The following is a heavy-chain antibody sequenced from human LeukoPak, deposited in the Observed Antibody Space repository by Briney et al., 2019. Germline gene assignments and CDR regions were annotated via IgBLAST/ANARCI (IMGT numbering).Heavy chain of an antibody. D-gene: IGHD1-7*01. Sequence: SETLSLTCAVHDGPFSGYYWSWIRQPPGKGLEWIGEISQRGSPNYNPSLKSGVTISINTSKKQFSVELNSVTAADTAVYYCAALSGYNWNYVSFDYWGQGTLVTVSS. CDR1: DGPFSGYY. J-gene: IGHJ4*02. CDR2: ISQRGSP. V-gene: IGHV4-34*01. CDR3: AALSGYNWNYVSFDY.